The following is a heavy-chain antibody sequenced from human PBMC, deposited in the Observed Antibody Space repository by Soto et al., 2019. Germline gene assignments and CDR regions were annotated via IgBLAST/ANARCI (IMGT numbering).Heavy chain of an antibody. CDR3: ARDLTVRGDLYYYHGMDV. V-gene: IGHV3-7*01. D-gene: IGHD3-10*01. J-gene: IGHJ6*02. Sequence: GGSLRLSCAASGFTFSSYWMSWVRQAPGKGLEWVANIKQDGSEKYYVDSVKGRFTISRDNAKNSLYLQMNSLGAEDTAVYYCARDLTVRGDLYYYHGMDVWGQGTTVTVSS. CDR1: GFTFSSYW. CDR2: IKQDGSEK.